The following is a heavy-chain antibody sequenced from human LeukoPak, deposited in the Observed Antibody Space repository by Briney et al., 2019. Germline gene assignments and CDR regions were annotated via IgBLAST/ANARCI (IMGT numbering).Heavy chain of an antibody. CDR3: AKDREYYYESSGSFDY. V-gene: IGHV3-9*01. D-gene: IGHD3-22*01. J-gene: IGHJ4*02. CDR1: GFTFDDYA. CDR2: ISWNSGSI. Sequence: GRSLRLSCAASGFTFDDYAMHWVRQAPGKGLEWVSGISWNSGSIGYADSVKGRFTISRDNAKNSLYLQMNSLRAEDTALYYCAKDREYYYESSGSFDYWGQGTLVTVSS.